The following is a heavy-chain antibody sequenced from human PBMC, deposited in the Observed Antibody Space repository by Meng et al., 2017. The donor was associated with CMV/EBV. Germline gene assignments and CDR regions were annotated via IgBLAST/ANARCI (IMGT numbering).Heavy chain of an antibody. CDR2: INPNSGGT. J-gene: IGHJ3*02. CDR1: GYTFTGYY. V-gene: IGHV1-2*02. CDR3: ARVKSAFDI. Sequence: ASVKVSCKASGYTFTGYYMHWVRQAPGQGLEWMGWINPNSGGTNYAQKFQVRVTMTRDTSTSTVYMELSSLRSEDTAVYYCARVKSAFDIWGQGTMVTVSS.